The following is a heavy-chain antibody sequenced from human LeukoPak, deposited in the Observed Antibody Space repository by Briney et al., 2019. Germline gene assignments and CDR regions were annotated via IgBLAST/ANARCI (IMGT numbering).Heavy chain of an antibody. V-gene: IGHV4-38-2*02. D-gene: IGHD2-2*01. CDR3: ARGWAAAYFDY. CDR1: GYSISSGYY. J-gene: IGHJ4*02. Sequence: SETLSLTCNVSGYSISSGYYWAWIRQSPGKGLEWIGSIYHSGSTYYNPSLKSRVTISVDTSKNQFSLKLSSVTAADTAVYYCARGWAAAYFDYWGQGTLVTVSS. CDR2: IYHSGST.